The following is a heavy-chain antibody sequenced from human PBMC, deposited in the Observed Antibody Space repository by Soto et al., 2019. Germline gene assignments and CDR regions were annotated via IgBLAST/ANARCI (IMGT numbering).Heavy chain of an antibody. V-gene: IGHV3-30*18. CDR2: MSYDGSDE. D-gene: IGHD1-26*01. J-gene: IGHJ4*02. CDR1: GFTFSHYA. Sequence: QVQLVESGGGVVQPGRSLRLSCAASGFTFSHYAMHWVRQAPGKGLEWVAVMSYDGSDEYYADSVKGRFTISRDNSKNTLYLQMNSLRAEDTAVYYCAKDGSHNFDYWGQGTLVPVSS. CDR3: AKDGSHNFDY.